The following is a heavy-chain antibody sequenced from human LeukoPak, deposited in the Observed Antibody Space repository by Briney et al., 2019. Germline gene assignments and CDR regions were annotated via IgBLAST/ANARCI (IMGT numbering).Heavy chain of an antibody. CDR2: ISYDGSNK. CDR1: GFTFSSYG. D-gene: IGHD1-26*01. V-gene: IGHV3-30*18. J-gene: IGHJ4*02. CDR3: AKGKGSTTKLEY. Sequence: PGRSLRLSCAASGFTFSSYGMHWVRQAPGKGLEWVAVISYDGSNKDYADSVKGRFTISRDNSKNTLYLQMNSLRAEDTAVYYCAKGKGSTTKLEYWGQGTLVTVSS.